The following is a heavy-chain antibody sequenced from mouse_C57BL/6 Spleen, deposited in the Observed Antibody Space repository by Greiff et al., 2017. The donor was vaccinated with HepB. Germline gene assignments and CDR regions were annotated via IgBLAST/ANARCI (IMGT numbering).Heavy chain of an antibody. CDR3: ACGREAGGTGKTWFAY. V-gene: IGHV1-61*01. CDR1: GYTFTSYW. Sequence: QVQLQQPGAELVRPGSSVKLSCKASGYTFTSYWMDWVKQRPGQGLEWIGNIYPSDSETHYNQKFKDKATLTVDKSSSTAYMQLSSLTSEDSAVYYCACGREAGGTGKTWFAYWGQGTLVTVSA. D-gene: IGHD4-1*01. J-gene: IGHJ3*01. CDR2: IYPSDSET.